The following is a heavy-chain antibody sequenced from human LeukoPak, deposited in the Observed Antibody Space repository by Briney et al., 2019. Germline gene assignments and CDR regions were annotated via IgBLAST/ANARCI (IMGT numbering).Heavy chain of an antibody. D-gene: IGHD6-13*01. CDR2: IYYSGSA. J-gene: IGHJ5*02. CDR3: ARVDLYSSTWRASNWFDP. V-gene: IGHV4-30-4*01. CDR1: GGSISSGDYY. Sequence: SETLSLTCTVSGGSISSGDYYWSWISQPPGKGLEWIGYIYYSGSAYYNPSLKSRVTISVDTSKNQFSLKLSSVTAADTAVYYCARVDLYSSTWRASNWFDPWGQGTLVTVSS.